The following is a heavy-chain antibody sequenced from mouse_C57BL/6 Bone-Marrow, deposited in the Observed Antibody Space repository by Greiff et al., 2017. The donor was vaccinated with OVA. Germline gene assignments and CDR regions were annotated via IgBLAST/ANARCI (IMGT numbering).Heavy chain of an antibody. CDR2: ISDGGSYT. Sequence: EVMLVESGGGLVKPGGSLKLSCAASGFTFSSYAMSWVRQTPEKRLEWVATISDGGSYTYYPDNVKGRFTISRDNAKNNLYLQMSHLKSEDTAMYYCARAITTVVAPRDYWGQGTSVTVSS. V-gene: IGHV5-4*03. CDR3: ARAITTVVAPRDY. D-gene: IGHD1-1*01. CDR1: GFTFSSYA. J-gene: IGHJ4*01.